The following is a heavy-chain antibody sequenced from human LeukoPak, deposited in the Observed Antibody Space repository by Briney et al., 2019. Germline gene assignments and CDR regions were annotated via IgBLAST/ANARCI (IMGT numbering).Heavy chain of an antibody. CDR1: DFTFSPYW. Sequence: AGGSLRLSCAASDFTFSPYWMYWVRQAPGKGLVWVARINGGGSNTKYADSVKGRFTISRDNAKNTLYLQMNSLRVEDTAIYYCTRTYGGSYYFDYWGQGTLVTVSS. D-gene: IGHD2-15*01. V-gene: IGHV3-74*03. CDR3: TRTYGGSYYFDY. J-gene: IGHJ4*02. CDR2: INGGGSNT.